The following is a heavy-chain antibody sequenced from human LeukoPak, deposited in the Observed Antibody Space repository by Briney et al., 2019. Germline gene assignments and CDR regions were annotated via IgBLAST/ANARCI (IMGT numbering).Heavy chain of an antibody. CDR3: AREIGPRQLHLWGSAFDY. CDR1: GYIFTSYY. V-gene: IGHV1-46*01. CDR2: INPSGGSI. J-gene: IGHJ4*02. D-gene: IGHD5-18*01. Sequence: GASVKVSCKASGYIFTSYYMYWVRQAPGQGLEWMGIINPSGGSIRYAQKFQGRVTMTRDTSTSTVYMELSSLRSEDSAVYYCAREIGPRQLHLWGSAFDYWGQGTLVTVSS.